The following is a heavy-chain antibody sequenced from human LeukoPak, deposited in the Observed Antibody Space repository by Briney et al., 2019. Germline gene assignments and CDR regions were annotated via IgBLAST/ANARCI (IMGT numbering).Heavy chain of an antibody. J-gene: IGHJ4*02. CDR3: ARKSGDLDY. D-gene: IGHD3-10*01. CDR1: GCTFSNYE. Sequence: GGSLRLSCAASGCTFSNYEMTWVRQAPGKGLEGVSYISVSASPMYYADSVKGRFTISRDNAKNSLYLQMNSLRAEDTAVYYCARKSGDLDYWGQGTLVTVSS. CDR2: ISVSASPM. V-gene: IGHV3-48*03.